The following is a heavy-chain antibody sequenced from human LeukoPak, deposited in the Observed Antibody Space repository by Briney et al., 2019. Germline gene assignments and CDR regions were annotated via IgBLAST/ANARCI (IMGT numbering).Heavy chain of an antibody. Sequence: ASVKVSCKASGYTFTSYGISWVRQAPGQGLEWMGWISGYNGHTNYAQKLQGRVTMTTDTSATTAYMELRSLRSDDTAVYYCARRITMVRGLTYNWFDPWGQGTLVTVSS. J-gene: IGHJ5*02. CDR3: ARRITMVRGLTYNWFDP. D-gene: IGHD3-10*01. CDR2: ISGYNGHT. V-gene: IGHV1-18*01. CDR1: GYTFTSYG.